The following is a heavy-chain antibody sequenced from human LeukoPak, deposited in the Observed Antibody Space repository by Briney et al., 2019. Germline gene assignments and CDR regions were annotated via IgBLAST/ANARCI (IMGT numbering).Heavy chain of an antibody. CDR3: ARWTTVATANWFAP. Sequence: SETLSLTCTVSGGSISSYYWSWIRQPPGKGLEWVGCIYDSGNTNYNTSLKSRVTISLGKSKNQFSLKLSSVTAADTAVYYCARWTTVATANWFAPWGEGTLVTVSS. CDR2: IYDSGNT. V-gene: IGHV4-59*01. CDR1: GGSISSYY. J-gene: IGHJ5*02. D-gene: IGHD4-17*01.